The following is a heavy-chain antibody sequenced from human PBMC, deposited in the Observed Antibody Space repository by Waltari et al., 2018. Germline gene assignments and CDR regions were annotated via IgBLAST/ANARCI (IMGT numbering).Heavy chain of an antibody. Sequence: QVQLQQWGAGLLKPSETLSLTCAVYGGSFSGYYWSWIRQPPGKGLEWIGEIKHSGSTNYNPSLKRRVTISVDTSKNQFSLKLSSVSAADTAVYYCALTNGWYFDYWGQGTLVTVSS. D-gene: IGHD2-8*01. J-gene: IGHJ4*02. CDR2: IKHSGST. CDR1: GGSFSGYY. CDR3: ALTNGWYFDY. V-gene: IGHV4-34*01.